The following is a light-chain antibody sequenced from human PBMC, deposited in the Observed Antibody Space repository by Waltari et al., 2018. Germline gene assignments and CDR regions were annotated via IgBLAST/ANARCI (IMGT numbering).Light chain of an antibody. V-gene: IGLV3-21*02. CDR2: DDY. J-gene: IGLJ2*01. Sequence: SYVLPQAPSVSVAPGQTATTTCGGYHIGSQRAHSYQQKSGQAPSPVFHDDYDRASGIPERFSGSHSGSMATLTISGVEAGDEADYYCQVWDSSSDQVVFGGGTKLTVL. CDR1: HIGSQR. CDR3: QVWDSSSDQVV.